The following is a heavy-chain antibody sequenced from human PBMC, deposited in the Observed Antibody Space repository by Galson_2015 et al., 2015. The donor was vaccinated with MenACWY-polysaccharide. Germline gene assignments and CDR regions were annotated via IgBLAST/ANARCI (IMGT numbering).Heavy chain of an antibody. Sequence: SLRLSCAASGFTFGSYGMHWVRQAPGKGLEWVAVMSYDGSSKYYADSVKGRFTISRDNSKNTLYLQMNSLRTEDTAVYYCAKEWAIEARLYYFDYWGQGTLVTVSS. V-gene: IGHV3-30*18. CDR3: AKEWAIEARLYYFDY. CDR1: GFTFGSYG. CDR2: MSYDGSSK. D-gene: IGHD6-6*01. J-gene: IGHJ4*02.